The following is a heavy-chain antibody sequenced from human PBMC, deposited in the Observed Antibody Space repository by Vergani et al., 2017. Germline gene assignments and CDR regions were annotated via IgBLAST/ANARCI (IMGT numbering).Heavy chain of an antibody. CDR3: VVAGSSSFDY. D-gene: IGHD6-6*01. CDR1: GFTFSSYG. Sequence: QVQLVESGGGVVQPGRSLRLSCAASGFTFSSYGMHWVRQAPGKGLEWVAVISYDGSNKYYADSVKGRFTISRDNSKNSLYLQMNSLRTEDTALYYCVVAGSSSFDYWGQGTLVTVSS. J-gene: IGHJ4*02. CDR2: ISYDGSNK. V-gene: IGHV3-30*03.